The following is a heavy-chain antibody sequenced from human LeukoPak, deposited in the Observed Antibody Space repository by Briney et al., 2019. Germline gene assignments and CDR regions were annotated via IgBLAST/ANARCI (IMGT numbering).Heavy chain of an antibody. J-gene: IGHJ5*02. D-gene: IGHD3-10*01. CDR2: IIPIFGTA. Sequence: ASVKVSCKASGGTFSSYAISWVRQAPGQGLEWMGGIIPIFGTANYAQKFQGRVTITADESRSTAYMELSSLRSEDTAVYYCATDYGSGSYRFDPWGQGTLVTVSS. CDR3: ATDYGSGSYRFDP. V-gene: IGHV1-69*13. CDR1: GGTFSSYA.